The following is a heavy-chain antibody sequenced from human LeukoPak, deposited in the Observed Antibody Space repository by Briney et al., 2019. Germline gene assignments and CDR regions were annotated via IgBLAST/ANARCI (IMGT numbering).Heavy chain of an antibody. D-gene: IGHD6-13*01. CDR3: AKDPDKYSSSWYKDY. Sequence: GGSLRLSCAASGFTFSSYAMSWVRQAPGKGLEWVSAISGSGGSTYYADSVKGRFTISRDNSKNTLYLQMTSLRAEDTAVYYCAKDPDKYSSSWYKDYWGQGTLVTVSS. V-gene: IGHV3-23*01. J-gene: IGHJ4*02. CDR1: GFTFSSYA. CDR2: ISGSGGST.